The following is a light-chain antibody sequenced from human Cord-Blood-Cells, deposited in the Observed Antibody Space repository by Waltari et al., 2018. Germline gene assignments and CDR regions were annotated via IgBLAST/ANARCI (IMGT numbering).Light chain of an antibody. Sequence: DIVMTQSPDSLAVSLGERATIICKSSQSVLYSSNNKNYLAGYQQKPGQPPKLLIYWASTRESGVPDRFSGSGSGTDFTLTISSLQAEDVAVYYCQQYYSTPWTFGQGTNVEIK. V-gene: IGKV4-1*01. J-gene: IGKJ1*01. CDR1: QSVLYSSNNKNY. CDR2: WAS. CDR3: QQYYSTPWT.